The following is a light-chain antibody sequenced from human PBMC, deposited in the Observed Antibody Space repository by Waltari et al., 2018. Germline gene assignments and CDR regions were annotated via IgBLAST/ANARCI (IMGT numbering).Light chain of an antibody. CDR2: DAS. CDR1: QSVSSY. V-gene: IGKV3-11*01. Sequence: LSCRASQSVSSYLAWYQQKPGQAPRLLIYDASKRATGIPARFTCSGSGTHFTLTISSLEPEDFAVYYCQQRSKWFTFGGGTKVEIK. J-gene: IGKJ4*01. CDR3: QQRSKWFT.